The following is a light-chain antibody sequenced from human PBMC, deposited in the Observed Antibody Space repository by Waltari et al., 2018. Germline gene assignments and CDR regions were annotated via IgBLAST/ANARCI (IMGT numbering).Light chain of an antibody. V-gene: IGLV1-47*01. J-gene: IGLJ3*02. CDR2: KND. Sequence: QSALTQPPSASGTPGQGVTISCSGSSFNIGRNYVYWYQQLSGAAPKLRMFKNDQLPSGVPDRFSGTRSGASASLAIIGLRSEDEADYYCAVWDDVLSSWVFGGGTKLTVL. CDR3: AVWDDVLSSWV. CDR1: SFNIGRNY.